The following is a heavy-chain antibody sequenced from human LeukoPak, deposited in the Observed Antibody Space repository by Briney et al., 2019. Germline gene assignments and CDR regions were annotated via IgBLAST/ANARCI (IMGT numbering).Heavy chain of an antibody. J-gene: IGHJ4*02. CDR1: GGSISNRGSY. V-gene: IGHV4-39*02. CDR2: IYYSGST. CDR3: ARGLS. Sequence: PSETLSLTCTVSGGSISNRGSYWGWIRQPPGKGLEWIGSIYYSGSTYYNPSLKSRVTISVDTSKNHFSLTLSSVTAADTAVYYCARGLSWGQGTLVTVSS. D-gene: IGHD2-8*01.